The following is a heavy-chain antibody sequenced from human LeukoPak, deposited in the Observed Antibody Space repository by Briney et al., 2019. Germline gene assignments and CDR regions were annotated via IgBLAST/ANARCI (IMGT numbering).Heavy chain of an antibody. CDR1: GHTLTELA. D-gene: IGHD3-10*01. Sequence: ASVTVSCKVSGHTLTELAMHWVRQAPGQGLEWMGGLDPQDGKKTYAQKFQGRVNMTEDTSTDTAYMELSSLRSEDTAIYYCATSGISLVRGVALGYYYYMDAWGTGTTVTVSS. CDR3: ATSGISLVRGVALGYYYYMDA. J-gene: IGHJ6*03. CDR2: LDPQDGKK. V-gene: IGHV1-24*01.